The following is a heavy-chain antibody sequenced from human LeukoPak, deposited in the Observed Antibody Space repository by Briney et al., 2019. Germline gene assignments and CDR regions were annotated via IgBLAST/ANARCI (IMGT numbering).Heavy chain of an antibody. CDR3: ARGPMYSGSSGNFDY. Sequence: PSETLSLTCAVYGESFSGYYWSWIRQPAGKGLEWIGRINTSGNTNHNPSLTSRVTMSVDTSKNQFSLRLSSVTAADTAVYYCARGPMYSGSSGNFDYWGQGNLVTVSP. V-gene: IGHV4-59*10. J-gene: IGHJ4*02. CDR2: INTSGNT. D-gene: IGHD6-6*01. CDR1: GESFSGYY.